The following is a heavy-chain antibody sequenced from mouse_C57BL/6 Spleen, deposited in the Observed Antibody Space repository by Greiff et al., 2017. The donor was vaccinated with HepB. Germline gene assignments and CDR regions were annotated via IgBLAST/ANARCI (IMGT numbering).Heavy chain of an antibody. CDR3: ARSVVLLRSSFAY. V-gene: IGHV1-81*01. CDR1: GYTFTSYG. CDR2: IYPRSGNT. D-gene: IGHD1-1*01. J-gene: IGHJ3*01. Sequence: VQLQQSGAELARPGASVKLSCKASGYTFTSYGISWVKQRTGQGLEWIGEIYPRSGNTYYTEKFKGKATLTADKSSSTAYMELRSLTSEDSAVYFCARSVVLLRSSFAYWGQGTLVTVSA.